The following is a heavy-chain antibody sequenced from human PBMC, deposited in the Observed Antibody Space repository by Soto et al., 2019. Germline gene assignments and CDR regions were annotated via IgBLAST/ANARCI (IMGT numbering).Heavy chain of an antibody. CDR3: ARVYCSGGSCSSVYYGMDV. Sequence: GASVKVSCKASGYTFTSYGISWVRQAPGQGLEWMGWISAYNGNTNYAQKLQGRVTMTTDTSTSTAYMELRSLRSDDTAVYYCARVYCSGGSCSSVYYGMDVWGQGTTVTVSS. CDR1: GYTFTSYG. V-gene: IGHV1-18*04. D-gene: IGHD2-15*01. J-gene: IGHJ6*02. CDR2: ISAYNGNT.